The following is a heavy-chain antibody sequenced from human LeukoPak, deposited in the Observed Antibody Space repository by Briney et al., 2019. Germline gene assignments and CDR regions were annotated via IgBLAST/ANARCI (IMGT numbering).Heavy chain of an antibody. CDR3: ARDARVQKWFGEVIMTTTYYFDD. V-gene: IGHV3-74*01. Sequence: GGSLRLSCAASGFTFSSYWMHWVRQAPGKGLVRVSRINSDGSSTSYADSVKGRFTISRDNAKNTLYLQMNSLRAEDTAVYYCARDARVQKWFGEVIMTTTYYFDDWGQGTLVTVSS. J-gene: IGHJ4*02. CDR2: INSDGSST. CDR1: GFTFSSYW. D-gene: IGHD3-10*01.